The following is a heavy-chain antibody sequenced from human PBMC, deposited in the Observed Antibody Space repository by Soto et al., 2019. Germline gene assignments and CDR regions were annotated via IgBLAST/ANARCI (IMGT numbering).Heavy chain of an antibody. V-gene: IGHV3-21*01. CDR3: AREGAIKPFSS. CDR2: ISGTGVYI. Sequence: GALRLSCVASGFTFSNYKMNWVRQAPGKGLQWVSHISGTGVYIHYADAVKGRFTISRDNAKSSVYLQMNSLRAEDTAVYYCAREGAIKPFSSWGQGALVTVSS. CDR1: GFTFSNYK. J-gene: IGHJ5*02.